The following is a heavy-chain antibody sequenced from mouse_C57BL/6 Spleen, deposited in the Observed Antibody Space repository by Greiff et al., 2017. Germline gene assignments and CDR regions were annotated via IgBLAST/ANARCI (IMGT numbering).Heavy chain of an antibody. CDR3: AREIYYYGDWYFDV. V-gene: IGHV5-17*01. CDR2: ISSGSSTI. Sequence: EVQLVESGGGLVKPGGSLKLSCAASGFTFSDYGMHWVRQAPEKGLEWVAYISSGSSTIYYADTVKGRFTISRDNAKNTLFLQMTSLRSEDTAMYYCAREIYYYGDWYFDVWGTGTTVTVSS. D-gene: IGHD1-1*01. CDR1: GFTFSDYG. J-gene: IGHJ1*03.